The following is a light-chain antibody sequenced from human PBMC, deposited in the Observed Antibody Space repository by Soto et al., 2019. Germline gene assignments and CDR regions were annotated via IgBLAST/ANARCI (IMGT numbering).Light chain of an antibody. CDR2: GAS. CDR1: QSVSSN. CDR3: QQYNNWTPLT. J-gene: IGKJ4*01. Sequence: EIVMTQSPATLSVSPGERATLSCRASQSVSSNLAWYQQKPGQAPRLLIYGASTRATGIPARFSGSGSGTEFTLTIRSLQSEDFSVYYCQQYNNWTPLTFGGGNKGEIK. V-gene: IGKV3-15*01.